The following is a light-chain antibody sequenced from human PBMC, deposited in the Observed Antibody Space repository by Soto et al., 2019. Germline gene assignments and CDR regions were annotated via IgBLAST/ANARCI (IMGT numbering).Light chain of an antibody. V-gene: IGLV2-11*01. J-gene: IGLJ1*01. CDR3: CSDAGSYTHV. CDR2: DVT. Sequence: QSVLTQPRSVSGSPGQSVTISCTGTSSDVGAYNFVSWYQQHPGKAPKLIIYDVTKWPSGVPARFSGSKSGNTTSLTISGLQADDEADYYCCSDAGSYTHVFGTGTKLTVL. CDR1: SSDVGAYNF.